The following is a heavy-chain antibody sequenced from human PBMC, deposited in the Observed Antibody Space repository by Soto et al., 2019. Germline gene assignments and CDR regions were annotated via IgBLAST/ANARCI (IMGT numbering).Heavy chain of an antibody. CDR2: IKPDGSSE. V-gene: IGHV3-7*03. CDR1: EFTFSSYW. CDR3: ARFGYWNAVDV. J-gene: IGHJ6*02. D-gene: IGHD3-22*01. Sequence: QHGGSLRLSCTGYEFTFSSYWMSWVRQSPGRGLEWLANIKPDGSSEYYVDSVKGRFTISRDTALYLQMNSLRPDDTAVYYCARFGYWNAVDVWGQGTTVTVSS.